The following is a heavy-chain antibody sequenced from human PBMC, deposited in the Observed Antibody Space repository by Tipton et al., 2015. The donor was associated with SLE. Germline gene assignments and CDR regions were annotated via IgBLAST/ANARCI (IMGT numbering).Heavy chain of an antibody. CDR3: ARAGVDLGYCGGGSCLAYHYMDV. V-gene: IGHV1-18*01. J-gene: IGHJ6*03. CDR1: GYTFSTYG. D-gene: IGHD2-15*01. CDR2: ISAHNGNT. Sequence: QVQLVQSGAEVKKPGASVKVSCQASGYTFSTYGLSWVRQAPGQGLEWMGWISAHNGNTNYGQKFQDRVTMTTDTSTSTGYMELRSLKSDDTAVYYCARAGVDLGYCGGGSCLAYHYMDVWGKGTTVTVSS.